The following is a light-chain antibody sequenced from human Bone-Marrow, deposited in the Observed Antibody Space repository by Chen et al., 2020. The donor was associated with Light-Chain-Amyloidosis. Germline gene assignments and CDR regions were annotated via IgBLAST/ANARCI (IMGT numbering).Light chain of an antibody. CDR3: QSADSSGTYEVI. Sequence: SYELTQPPSVSVSPGQTARITCSGDDLPTKYAYWYQQKQGQAPVLVIHRDTERPSGISERFSGSSSGTTATLTISGVQAEDEADYHCQSADSSGTYEVIFGGGTKLTFL. V-gene: IGLV3-25*03. CDR1: DLPTKY. J-gene: IGLJ2*01. CDR2: RDT.